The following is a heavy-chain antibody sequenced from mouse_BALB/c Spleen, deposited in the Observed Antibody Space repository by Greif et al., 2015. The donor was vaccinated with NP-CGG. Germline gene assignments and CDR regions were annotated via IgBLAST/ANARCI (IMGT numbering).Heavy chain of an antibody. CDR1: GFNIKDTY. V-gene: IGHV14-3*02. D-gene: IGHD1-1*01. CDR3: ARSGYYGSSYWYFDV. CDR2: IDPANGNT. J-gene: IGHJ1*01. Sequence: VHVKQSGAELVKPGASVKLSCTASGFNIKDTYMHWVMQRPEQGLEWIGRIDPANGNTKYDPKFQGKATITADTSSNTAYLQLSSLTSEDTAVYYCARSGYYGSSYWYFDVWGAGTTVTVSS.